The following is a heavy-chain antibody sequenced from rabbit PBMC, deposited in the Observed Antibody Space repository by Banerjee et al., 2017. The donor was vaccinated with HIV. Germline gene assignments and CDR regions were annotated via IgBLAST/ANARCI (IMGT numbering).Heavy chain of an antibody. CDR3: ASDYGANDYYTFGL. D-gene: IGHD8-1*01. CDR2: IYNGDGST. CDR1: GFSFSNKYV. J-gene: IGHJ6*01. V-gene: IGHV1S45*01. Sequence: QEQLEESGGDLVKPEGSLTLTCTASGFSFSNKYVMCWVRQAPGKGLEWLACIYNGDGSTYYATWAKGRFTISKTSSTTVTLQMTSLTAADTATYFCASDYGANDYYTFGLWGPGTLVTVS.